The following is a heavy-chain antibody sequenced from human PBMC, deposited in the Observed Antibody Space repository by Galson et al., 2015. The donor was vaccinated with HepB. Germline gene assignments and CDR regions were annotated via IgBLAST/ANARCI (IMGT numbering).Heavy chain of an antibody. CDR3: ARESLSAVVVPAAIRLGWFDP. Sequence: SVKVSCKASGYTFTSYYMHWVRQAPGQGLEWMGIINPSGGSTSYAQKFQGRVTMTRDTSTSTVCMELSSLRSEDTAVYYCARESLSAVVVPAAIRLGWFDPWGQGTLVTVSS. V-gene: IGHV1-46*01. CDR1: GYTFTSYY. CDR2: INPSGGST. J-gene: IGHJ5*02. D-gene: IGHD2-2*02.